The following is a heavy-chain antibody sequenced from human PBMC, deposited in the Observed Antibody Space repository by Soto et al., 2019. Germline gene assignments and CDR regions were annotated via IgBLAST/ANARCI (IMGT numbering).Heavy chain of an antibody. D-gene: IGHD3-10*01. CDR2: ISTYTGNT. J-gene: IGHJ6*02. CDR1: GYTFSSYD. V-gene: IGHV1-18*01. CDR3: ARGGGSGPYGMDV. Sequence: QVQLVQSGAEVREPGASVKVSCKASGYTFSSYDITWVRQAPGQGLEWMGWISTYTGNTNYAQKPKGRATMTTATSTNTAYMEMRSLRSADTAVYYCARGGGSGPYGMDVWGQGTTVTVSS.